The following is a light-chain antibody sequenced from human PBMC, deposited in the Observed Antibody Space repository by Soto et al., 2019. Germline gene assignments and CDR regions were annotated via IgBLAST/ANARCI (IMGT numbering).Light chain of an antibody. CDR1: SSDVGAYNY. V-gene: IGLV2-14*01. J-gene: IGLJ3*02. CDR2: DVY. CDR3: SSHAGIINVV. Sequence: QSVLTQPASVSGSPGQSITISCTGTSSDVGAYNYVSWYQQHPGKAPKLMIWDVYNRPSGVSHRFSGSKSGNTASLTIFGLQAEDEADYYCSSHAGIINVVFGGGTKLTVL.